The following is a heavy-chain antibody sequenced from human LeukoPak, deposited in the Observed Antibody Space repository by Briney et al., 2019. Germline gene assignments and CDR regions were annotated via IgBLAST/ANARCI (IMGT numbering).Heavy chain of an antibody. CDR2: IYHSGST. CDR1: GGSISSYY. CDR3: AREAYCGGDCYSGFDY. D-gene: IGHD2-21*02. J-gene: IGHJ4*02. Sequence: SETLSLTCTVSGGSISSYYWSWIRQPPGKGLEWIGYIYHSGSTNYNPSLTSRVTISVDTSKNQFSLKLSSVTAADTAVYYCAREAYCGGDCYSGFDYWGQGTLVTVSS. V-gene: IGHV4-59*01.